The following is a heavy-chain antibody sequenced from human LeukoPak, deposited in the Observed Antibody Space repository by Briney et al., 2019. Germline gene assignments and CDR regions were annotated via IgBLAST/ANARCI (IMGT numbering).Heavy chain of an antibody. J-gene: IGHJ4*02. CDR1: GFTFSSYS. V-gene: IGHV3-21*01. CDR3: ARGLAAAARTDY. CDR2: ISSSSSYI. Sequence: GGSLRLSCAASGFTFSSYSMNWVRQAPGKGLEWVSSISSSSSYIYYADSVKGRFTISRDNAKNSLYLQMNSLRADDTAVYYCARGLAAAARTDYWGQGTLVTVSS. D-gene: IGHD6-13*01.